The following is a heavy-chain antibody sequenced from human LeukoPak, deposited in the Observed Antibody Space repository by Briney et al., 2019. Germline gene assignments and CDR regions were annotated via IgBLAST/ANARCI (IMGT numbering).Heavy chain of an antibody. V-gene: IGHV4-59*12. J-gene: IGHJ4*02. Sequence: SETLSLTCAVYGGSFSGYYWSWIRQFPGKGLEWIGNIYYSETNYNPSLKSRVIISADTSKNQFSLRLSSVTAADTAVYYCARDWALSIRGYDILTGYYPYYFDYWGQGTLVTVSS. CDR3: ARDWALSIRGYDILTGYYPYYFDY. CDR2: IYYSET. D-gene: IGHD3-9*01. CDR1: GGSFSGYY.